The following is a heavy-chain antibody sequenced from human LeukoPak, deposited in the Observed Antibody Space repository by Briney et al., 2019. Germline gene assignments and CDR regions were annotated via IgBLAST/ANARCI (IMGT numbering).Heavy chain of an antibody. Sequence: GGSLRLSCAASGFTFSSYAMGWVRQAPGKGLEWVSAVSRSGGSTYYADSVKGRFTISRDNSKNTLYLQMNSLRAEDTALYYCAKDLREGNTYYFDSSPGIDTWGPGSLLTVSS. D-gene: IGHD3-22*01. CDR1: GFTFSSYA. V-gene: IGHV3-23*01. J-gene: IGHJ5*02. CDR3: AKDLREGNTYYFDSSPGIDT. CDR2: VSRSGGST.